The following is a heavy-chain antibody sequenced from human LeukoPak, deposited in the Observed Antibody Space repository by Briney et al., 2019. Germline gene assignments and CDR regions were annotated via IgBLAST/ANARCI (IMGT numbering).Heavy chain of an antibody. J-gene: IGHJ3*02. D-gene: IGHD1-14*01. CDR1: GGSISSGDYY. CDR3: ARRGILQSQIRAFDI. Sequence: SETLSLTCTVSGGSISSGDYYWSWIRQPPGKGLEWIGYIYYSGSTYYNPSLKSRVTISVDTSKNQFSLKLSSVTAADTAVYYCARRGILQSQIRAFDIWGQGTMVTVS. CDR2: IYYSGST. V-gene: IGHV4-30-4*01.